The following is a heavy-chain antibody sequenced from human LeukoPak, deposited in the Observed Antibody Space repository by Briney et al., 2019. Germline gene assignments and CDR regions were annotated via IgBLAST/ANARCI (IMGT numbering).Heavy chain of an antibody. CDR2: IIPIFGTA. D-gene: IGHD2-2*01. CDR1: GGTFSSYA. V-gene: IGHV1-69*05. CDR3: ASDLVVVVPAAMTPGGWFDP. J-gene: IGHJ5*02. Sequence: SVKVSCKASGGTFSSYAISWVRQAPGQGLEWVGGIIPIFGTANYAEKFQGRVTITTDESTSTAYMELSSLRSEDTAVYYCASDLVVVVPAAMTPGGWFDPWGKGTLVTVSS.